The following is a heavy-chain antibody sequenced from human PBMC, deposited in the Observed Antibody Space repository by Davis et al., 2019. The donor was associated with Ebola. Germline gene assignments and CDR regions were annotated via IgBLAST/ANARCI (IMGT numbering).Heavy chain of an antibody. CDR3: ASGPIIVVPAARHVYYYYYGMDV. J-gene: IGHJ6*02. Sequence: GGSLRLSCAASGFTFSSYGLSWVRQAPGKGLEWVSAISGSGGSTYYADSVKGRFTISRDNSKNTLYLQMNSLRAEDTAVYYCASGPIIVVPAARHVYYYYYGMDVWGQGTTVTVSS. D-gene: IGHD2-2*01. CDR1: GFTFSSYG. V-gene: IGHV3-23*01. CDR2: ISGSGGST.